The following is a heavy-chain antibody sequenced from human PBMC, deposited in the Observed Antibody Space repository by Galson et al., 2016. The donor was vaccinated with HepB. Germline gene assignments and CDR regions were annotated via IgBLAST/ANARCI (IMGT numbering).Heavy chain of an antibody. V-gene: IGHV3-21*01. Sequence: PGKGLELVSSITSSSSYIYYTDSVKGRFTISRDNAKNSLYLQMNSLRAEDTAIYYCAKDRGDYIWGTYRYTLDAFDVWGQGTMVAVSS. CDR2: ITSSSSYI. D-gene: IGHD3-16*02. J-gene: IGHJ3*01. CDR3: AKDRGDYIWGTYRYTLDAFDV.